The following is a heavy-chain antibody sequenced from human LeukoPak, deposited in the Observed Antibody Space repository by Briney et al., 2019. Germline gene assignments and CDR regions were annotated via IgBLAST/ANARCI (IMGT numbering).Heavy chain of an antibody. Sequence: GESLKISCKGSGYSFTGNWIGWVRQMPGKGLEWMAIIHPGNSDTRYSPSFQGQVTISADKSITTAYLQWSSLKASDTAMYYCATTRGGNYYWDYWGQGTLVTVSS. D-gene: IGHD1-1*01. CDR2: IHPGNSDT. CDR3: ATTRGGNYYWDY. CDR1: GYSFTGNW. V-gene: IGHV5-51*01. J-gene: IGHJ4*02.